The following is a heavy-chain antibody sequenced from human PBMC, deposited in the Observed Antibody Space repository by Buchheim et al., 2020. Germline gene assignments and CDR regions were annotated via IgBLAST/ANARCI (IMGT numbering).Heavy chain of an antibody. Sequence: EVQLLESGGGLVQPGGSLRLSCAASGFTFSSYAMSWVRQAPGKGLEWVSGISVGGGSTYYADSVKGRFTISRDNSKNMFYLQMNSLTDEDTAVYYCAKGAIGVGSSWYGVDFDYWGQGTL. V-gene: IGHV3-23*01. CDR2: ISVGGGST. D-gene: IGHD6-13*01. CDR1: GFTFSSYA. J-gene: IGHJ4*02. CDR3: AKGAIGVGSSWYGVDFDY.